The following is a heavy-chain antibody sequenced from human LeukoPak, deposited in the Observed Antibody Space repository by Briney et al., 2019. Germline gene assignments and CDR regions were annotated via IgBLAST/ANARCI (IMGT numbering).Heavy chain of an antibody. V-gene: IGHV3-53*01. CDR1: GFTFSSYA. J-gene: IGHJ4*02. D-gene: IGHD5-24*01. CDR2: IYSGGST. Sequence: GGSLRLSCAASGFTFSSYAMSWVRQAPGKGLEWVSVIYSGGSTYYADSVKGRFTISRDNSKNTLYLQMNSLRAEDTAVYYCAREHNAYLDYWGQGTLVTVSS. CDR3: AREHNAYLDY.